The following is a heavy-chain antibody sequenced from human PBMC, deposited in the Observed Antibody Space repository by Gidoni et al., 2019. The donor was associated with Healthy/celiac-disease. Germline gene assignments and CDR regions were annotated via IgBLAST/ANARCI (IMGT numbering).Heavy chain of an antibody. V-gene: IGHV4-39*01. J-gene: IGHJ4*02. CDR2: IYYSGST. CDR1: GCSISSSSYY. D-gene: IGHD5-18*01. CDR3: ARHPRGYSYEADY. Sequence: QLQLQESCPGLVKPSETLSLTCTVPGCSISSSSYYWGWIRQPPGKGLEWIGSIYYSGSTYYNPSLKSRVTISVDTSKNQFSLKLSSVTAADTAVYYCARHPRGYSYEADYWGQGTLVTVSS.